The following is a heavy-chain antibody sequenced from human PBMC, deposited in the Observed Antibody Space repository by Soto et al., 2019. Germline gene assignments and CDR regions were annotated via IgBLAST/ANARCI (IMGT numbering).Heavy chain of an antibody. CDR3: ARGPPPTHRTSWLLPLAGVFDT. CDR1: GGTFSSYA. Sequence: ASVKVSCKASGGTFSSYAISWVRQAPGQGLEWMGGIIPIFGTANYAQKFQGRVTITADKSTSTAYMELSSLRSEDTAVYYCARGPPPTHRTSWLLPLAGVFDTWGQGTLATVSS. V-gene: IGHV1-69*06. D-gene: IGHD6-13*01. J-gene: IGHJ5*02. CDR2: IIPIFGTA.